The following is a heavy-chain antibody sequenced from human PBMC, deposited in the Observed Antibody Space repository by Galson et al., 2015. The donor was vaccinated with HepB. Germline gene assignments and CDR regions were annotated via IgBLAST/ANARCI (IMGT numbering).Heavy chain of an antibody. Sequence: SLRLSCAGSGFTFSSDAMSWVRQAPGKGLEWVSVISATGGTTYYADSVKGRFTISRDNSKSTLYLQMSSLRAEDTAVYYCAKDDFVGRGPLDVWGQGTTVTVSS. CDR2: ISATGGTT. CDR3: AKDDFVGRGPLDV. J-gene: IGHJ6*02. V-gene: IGHV3-23*01. D-gene: IGHD3-3*01. CDR1: GFTFSSDA.